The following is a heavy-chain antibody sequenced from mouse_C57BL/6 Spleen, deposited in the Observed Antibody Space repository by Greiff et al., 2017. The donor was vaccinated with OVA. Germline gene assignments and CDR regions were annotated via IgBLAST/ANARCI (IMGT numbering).Heavy chain of an antibody. D-gene: IGHD3-2*02. CDR1: GYTFTSYW. V-gene: IGHV1-55*01. J-gene: IGHJ2*01. CDR3: ARGGQLRSHFDD. Sequence: QVQLQQPGAELVKPGASVKMSCKASGYTFTSYWITWVKQRPGQGLEWIGDIYPGSGSTNYNGKFKSKATLTVDTASSTAYMQLSSLTAEDSAVDYRARGGQLRSHFDDWGQGTTLTVSS. CDR2: IYPGSGST.